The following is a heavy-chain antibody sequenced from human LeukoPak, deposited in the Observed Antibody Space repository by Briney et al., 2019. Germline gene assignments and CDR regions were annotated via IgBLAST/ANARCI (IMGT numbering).Heavy chain of an antibody. V-gene: IGHV3-23*01. J-gene: IGHJ4*02. CDR2: ISGSGGST. CDR1: GFTFSSYA. CDR3: AKLSGYYYGSGSLISY. D-gene: IGHD3-10*01. Sequence: GSLRLSCAASGFTFSSYAMSWVRQAPGKGLGWVSAISGSGGSTYYADSVKGRFTISRDNSKNTLYLQMNSLRAEDTAVYYCAKLSGYYYGSGSLISYWGQGTLVTVSS.